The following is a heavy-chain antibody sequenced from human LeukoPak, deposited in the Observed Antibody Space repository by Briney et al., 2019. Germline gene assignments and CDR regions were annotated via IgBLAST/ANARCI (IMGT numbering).Heavy chain of an antibody. CDR2: ISWNSGSI. V-gene: IGHV3-9*01. CDR1: GFTFDDYA. J-gene: IGHJ3*02. Sequence: GRSLRLSCAASGFTFDDYAMHWVRQAPGKGLEWVSGISWNSGSIGYADSVKGRFTISRDNAKNSLYLQMNSLRAEDTALYYCAKVKPASDAFDIWGQGTMVTVSS. CDR3: AKVKPASDAFDI.